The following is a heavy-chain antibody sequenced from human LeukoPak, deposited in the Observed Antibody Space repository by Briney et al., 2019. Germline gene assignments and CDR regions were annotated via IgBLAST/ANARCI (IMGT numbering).Heavy chain of an antibody. D-gene: IGHD2/OR15-2a*01. CDR1: GFTFSSYW. CDR3: ARVPKYFNWFDP. J-gene: IGHJ5*02. V-gene: IGHV3-74*01. Sequence: GGSLRLSCAASGFTFSSYWMHWVRQAPGKGLVWVSRINSDGSSTSYTDSVKGRFTISRDNAKNTLYLQMNSLRAEDTAVYYCARVPKYFNWFDPWRQGTLVTVSS. CDR2: INSDGSST.